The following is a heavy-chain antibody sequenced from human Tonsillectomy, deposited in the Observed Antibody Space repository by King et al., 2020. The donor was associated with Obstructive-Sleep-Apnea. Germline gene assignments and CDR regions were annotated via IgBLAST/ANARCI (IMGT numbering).Heavy chain of an antibody. V-gene: IGHV4-4*02. J-gene: IGHJ5*02. CDR2: IYHSGST. CDR1: GGSISSSNW. CDR3: ASKIVVVVAATPWGWFDP. Sequence: VQLQESGPGLVKPSGTLSLTCAVSGGSISSSNWWSWVRQPPGKGLEWIGEIYHSGSTNYNPSLKSRVTISVDKSKNKFSLKLSSVTAADTAVYYCASKIVVVVAATPWGWFDPWGQGTLVTVSS. D-gene: IGHD2-15*01.